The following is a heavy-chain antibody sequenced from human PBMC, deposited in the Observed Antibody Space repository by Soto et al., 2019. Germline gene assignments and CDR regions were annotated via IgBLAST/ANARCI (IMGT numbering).Heavy chain of an antibody. J-gene: IGHJ6*02. V-gene: IGHV1-46*01. CDR2: INPSGGST. Sequence: ASVKVSCKASGYTFTSYYMHWVRQAPGQGLEWMGIINPSGGSTSYAQKFQGRVTMTRDTSTSTVYMELSSLRSEDTAVYYCARETPRIVGAPTTASGNYGMDVWGQGTTVTVSS. CDR1: GYTFTSYY. D-gene: IGHD1-26*01. CDR3: ARETPRIVGAPTTASGNYGMDV.